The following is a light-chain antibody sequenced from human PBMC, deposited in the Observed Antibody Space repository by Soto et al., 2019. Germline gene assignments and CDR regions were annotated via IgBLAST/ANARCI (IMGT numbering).Light chain of an antibody. J-gene: IGKJ2*01. CDR2: DTT. Sequence: EIELTQSPCTLSLSPGERATLSCTASQSVRKYLAWYQQKPGQAPRLLIYDTTKMATGIPARFSGSGSGTEFTLTISSLEPEDFAVYYCQQCDNWPRHTFGQGTKLEIK. CDR3: QQCDNWPRHT. CDR1: QSVRKY. V-gene: IGKV3-11*01.